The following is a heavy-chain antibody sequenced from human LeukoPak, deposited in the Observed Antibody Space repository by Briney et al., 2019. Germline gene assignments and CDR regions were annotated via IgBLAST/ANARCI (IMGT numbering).Heavy chain of an antibody. D-gene: IGHD4-17*01. CDR3: ARASDYGDTSFDY. J-gene: IGHJ4*02. V-gene: IGHV3-21*01. Sequence: GGSLRLSCAASGFTFSSHGMNWVRQAPGKGLEWVSSIGSASTSIYYADSVKGRFTISRDNAKNSLYLQMSSLRADDTAVYYCARASDYGDTSFDYWGQGTLVTVSS. CDR2: IGSASTSI. CDR1: GFTFSSHG.